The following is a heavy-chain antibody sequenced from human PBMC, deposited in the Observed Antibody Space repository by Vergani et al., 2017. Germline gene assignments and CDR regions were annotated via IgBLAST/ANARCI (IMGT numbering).Heavy chain of an antibody. CDR3: ARGEWQWLVRRYYYGMDV. CDR2: IYTSGST. D-gene: IGHD6-19*01. Sequence: QVQLQESGPGLVKPSQTLSLTCTVSGGSISSGSYYWSWIRQPAGKGLEWIGRIYTSGSTNYNPSLKSRVTISVDTSKNQFSLKLSSVTAADTAVYYCARGEWQWLVRRYYYGMDVWGQGTTVTVSS. J-gene: IGHJ6*02. V-gene: IGHV4-61*02. CDR1: GGSISSGSYY.